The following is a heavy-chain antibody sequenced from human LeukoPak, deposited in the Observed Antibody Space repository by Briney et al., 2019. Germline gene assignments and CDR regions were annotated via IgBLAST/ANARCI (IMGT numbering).Heavy chain of an antibody. CDR3: ARVSAPPDYGDYVSENWFDP. V-gene: IGHV1-18*01. D-gene: IGHD4-17*01. CDR1: GYTFTSYG. Sequence: GASVTVSCKASGYTFTSYGINWVRQAPGQGLEWMGWISAYNKRNYAQKFQGRVTMTTDTSTSTAYMELRNLRSDDTAVYYCARVSAPPDYGDYVSENWFDPWGQGTLVTVSS. CDR2: ISAYNKR. J-gene: IGHJ5*02.